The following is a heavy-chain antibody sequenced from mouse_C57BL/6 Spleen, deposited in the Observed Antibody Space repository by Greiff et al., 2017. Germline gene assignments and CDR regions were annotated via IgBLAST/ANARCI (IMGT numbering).Heavy chain of an antibody. V-gene: IGHV1-69*01. CDR1: GYTFTSYW. Sequence: LQQPGAELVMPGASVKLSCKASGYTFTSYWMHWVKQRPGQGLEWIGEIDPSDSYTNYNQKFKGKSTLTVDKSSSTAYMQLSSLTSEDSAVYYCARQLRLPWFAYWGQGTLVTVSA. CDR3: ARQLRLPWFAY. D-gene: IGHD3-2*02. J-gene: IGHJ3*01. CDR2: IDPSDSYT.